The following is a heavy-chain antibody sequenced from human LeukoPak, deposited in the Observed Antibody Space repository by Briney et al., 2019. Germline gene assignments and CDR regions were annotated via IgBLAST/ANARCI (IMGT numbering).Heavy chain of an antibody. CDR3: ARGYRYYDSSARDYYYYGMDV. Sequence: SETLSLTCAVYGGSFSGYYWSWIRQPPGKGLEWIGEINHSGSTNCNPSLKSRVTISVDTSKNQFSLKLSSVTAADTAVYYCARGYRYYDSSARDYYYYGMDVWGQGTTVTVSS. J-gene: IGHJ6*02. D-gene: IGHD3-22*01. CDR1: GGSFSGYY. CDR2: INHSGST. V-gene: IGHV4-34*01.